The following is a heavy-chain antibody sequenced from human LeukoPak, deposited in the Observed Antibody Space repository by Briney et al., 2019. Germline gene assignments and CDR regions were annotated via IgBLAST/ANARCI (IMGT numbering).Heavy chain of an antibody. D-gene: IGHD3-10*01. CDR2: ISSSSSYI. Sequence: GGSLRLSCAASGFTSSSYSMNWVRQAPGKGLEWVSSISSSSSYIYYADSVKGRFTISRDNAKNSLYLQMNSLRAEDTAVYYCARLLWFGELLTGSAFDIWGQGTMVTVSS. CDR1: GFTSSSYS. V-gene: IGHV3-21*01. J-gene: IGHJ3*02. CDR3: ARLLWFGELLTGSAFDI.